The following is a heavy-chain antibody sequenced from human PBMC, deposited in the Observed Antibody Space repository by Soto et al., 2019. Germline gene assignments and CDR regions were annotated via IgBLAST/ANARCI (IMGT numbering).Heavy chain of an antibody. J-gene: IGHJ3*02. CDR1: GFSFTTYV. D-gene: IGHD1-26*01. CDR3: AKGLLAIVGTTLPRDAFNI. Sequence: ESGGGVVQPGRSLRLSCAASGFSFTTYVMHWVRQAPGKGLEWVAVISHDGSYKYYGDDVKGRFTISRDTSKNAVYLEMNSLRPEDTAVYYCAKGLLAIVGTTLPRDAFNIWGQGTMVTVSS. V-gene: IGHV3-30*18. CDR2: ISHDGSYK.